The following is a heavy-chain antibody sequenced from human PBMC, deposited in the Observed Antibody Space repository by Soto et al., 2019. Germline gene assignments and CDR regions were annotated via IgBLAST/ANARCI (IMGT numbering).Heavy chain of an antibody. CDR3: ARGAIGYCSGGSCHPTRFDP. Sequence: APVKLSCKASGGTFSSHAISWVRQAPGQGLEWMGGIIPIFGTANYAQKFQGRATITADESTSTAYMELSSLRSEDTAVYYCARGAIGYCSGGSCHPTRFDPWGQGTLVTFSS. D-gene: IGHD2-15*01. CDR1: GGTFSSHA. J-gene: IGHJ5*02. CDR2: IIPIFGTA. V-gene: IGHV1-69*13.